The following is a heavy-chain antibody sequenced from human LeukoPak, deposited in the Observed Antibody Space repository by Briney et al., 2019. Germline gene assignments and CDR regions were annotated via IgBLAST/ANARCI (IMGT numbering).Heavy chain of an antibody. CDR3: ARDFTDIVVVVAATPGDY. Sequence: PGGSLRLSRAASGFTFSSYSMNWVRQAPGKGLEWVSSISSSSSYIYYADSVKGRFTISRDNAKNSLYLQMNSLRAEDTAVYYCARDFTDIVVVVAATPGDYWGQGTLVTVSS. V-gene: IGHV3-21*01. J-gene: IGHJ4*02. CDR2: ISSSSSYI. D-gene: IGHD2-15*01. CDR1: GFTFSSYS.